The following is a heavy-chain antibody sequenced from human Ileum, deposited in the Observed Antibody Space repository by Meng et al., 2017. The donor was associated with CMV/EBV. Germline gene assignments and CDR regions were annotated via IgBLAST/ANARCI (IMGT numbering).Heavy chain of an antibody. CDR1: GGAISAYY. Sequence: GSLRLSCTVSGGAISAYYWSWIRQSPGKGLEWIGYIHNSGSTQYTPSLKSRVTMSIDTSKNQFSLKLRSVTAADTAVYYCARGGDISETTAHCGQGRLVTVSS. CDR3: ARGGDISETTAH. D-gene: IGHD6-19*01. V-gene: IGHV4-59*01. CDR2: IHNSGST. J-gene: IGHJ4*02.